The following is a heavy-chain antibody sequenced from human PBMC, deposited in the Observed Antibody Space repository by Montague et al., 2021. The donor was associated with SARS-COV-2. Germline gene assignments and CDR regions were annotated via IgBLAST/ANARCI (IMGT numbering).Heavy chain of an antibody. Sequence: CAISGDSVSSNSATWNWVRQPPSRGLEWLGRTYYRSKWYNDYAVSLRGSVTINPDTSKNQFSLQLNSVTPEDTAIYYCTSGREGNYNVMDVWGQGTTVTVSS. V-gene: IGHV6-1*01. CDR1: GDSVSSNSAT. J-gene: IGHJ6*02. CDR3: TSGREGNYNVMDV. D-gene: IGHD1-1*01. CDR2: TYYRSKWYN.